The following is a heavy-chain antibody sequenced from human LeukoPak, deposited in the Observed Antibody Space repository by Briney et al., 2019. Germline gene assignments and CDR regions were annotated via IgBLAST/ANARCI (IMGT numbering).Heavy chain of an antibody. Sequence: PGGSLRLSCAASGFTFSSHDMHWVRKPTGKGLEWVSVIGTAGNTYYTDSVKGRFTISRENAKNSLYLQMDNLRAEDTAVYYCARSKSYSSGCTDFDCWGQGTLVTVSS. CDR2: IGTAGNT. D-gene: IGHD6-19*01. V-gene: IGHV3-13*01. CDR3: ARSKSYSSGCTDFDC. CDR1: GFTFSSHD. J-gene: IGHJ4*02.